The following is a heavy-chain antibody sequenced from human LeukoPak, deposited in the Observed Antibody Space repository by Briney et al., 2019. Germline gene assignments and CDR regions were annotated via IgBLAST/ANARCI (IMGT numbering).Heavy chain of an antibody. CDR2: IYTSGST. V-gene: IGHV4-4*07. Sequence: SETLSLTCTVSGGSISSYYWGWIRQPAGKGLEWIGRIYTSGSTNYNPSLKSRVTMSVDTSKNQFSLKLSSVTAADTAVYYCARDGSNHRTDFDIWGQGTMVTVSS. J-gene: IGHJ3*02. D-gene: IGHD1-1*01. CDR1: GGSISSYY. CDR3: ARDGSNHRTDFDI.